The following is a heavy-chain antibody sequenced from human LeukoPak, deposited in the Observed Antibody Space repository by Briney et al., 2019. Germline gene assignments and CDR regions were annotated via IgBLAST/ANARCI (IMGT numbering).Heavy chain of an antibody. Sequence: ASVKVSCKASGYTFTGYYMHWVRQAPGQGLEWMGWINPNSGGTNYAQKFQGRVTMTRDTSISTAYMELSSLRSEDTAVYYCATERNIVATRWAWFDPWGQGTLVTVSS. CDR1: GYTFTGYY. D-gene: IGHD5-12*01. CDR3: ATERNIVATRWAWFDP. V-gene: IGHV1-2*02. CDR2: INPNSGGT. J-gene: IGHJ5*02.